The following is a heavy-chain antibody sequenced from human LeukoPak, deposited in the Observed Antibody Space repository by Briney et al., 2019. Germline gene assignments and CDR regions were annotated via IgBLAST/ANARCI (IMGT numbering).Heavy chain of an antibody. CDR2: ISPYNGNT. V-gene: IGHV1-18*01. D-gene: IGHD3-9*01. CDR1: GYTFTSYG. CDR3: ARGLANYHHYGMDV. J-gene: IGHJ6*02. Sequence: ASVKVSCKASGYTFTSYGISWVRQAPGQGLEWMGWISPYNGNTNYAQKLQGRVTMTTDTSTSTAYMELRSLRSDDTAVYYCARGLANYHHYGMDVWGQGTTVTVSS.